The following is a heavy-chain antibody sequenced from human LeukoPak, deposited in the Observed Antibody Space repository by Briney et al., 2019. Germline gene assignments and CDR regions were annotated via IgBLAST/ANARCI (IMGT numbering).Heavy chain of an antibody. CDR2: INHSGST. J-gene: IGHJ5*02. D-gene: IGHD3-10*01. V-gene: IGHV4-34*01. CDR3: ARDGGYYYGSGSYYNWFDP. CDR1: GGSFSGYY. Sequence: SETLSLTCAVSGGSFSGYYWNWIRQSPGKGLEWIGEINHSGSTHYNPSLKSRVTMSVDKSKNHFSLKLTSVTAADTAVYYCARDGGYYYGSGSYYNWFDPWGQGTLVTVSS.